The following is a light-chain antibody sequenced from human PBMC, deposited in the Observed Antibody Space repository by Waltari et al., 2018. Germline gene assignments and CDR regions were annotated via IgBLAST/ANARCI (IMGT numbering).Light chain of an antibody. CDR2: DTS. V-gene: IGKV3-11*01. Sequence: EIVLTQSPATLSLSPGERATLSCRASQSVSSYLAWYQQKPGQAPRLLIYDTSNRATGSPARLSGSGSGTDFTLTISSVEPEEFAVYYGQQRSNWPPVTFGQGTRLEIK. CDR1: QSVSSY. J-gene: IGKJ5*01. CDR3: QQRSNWPPVT.